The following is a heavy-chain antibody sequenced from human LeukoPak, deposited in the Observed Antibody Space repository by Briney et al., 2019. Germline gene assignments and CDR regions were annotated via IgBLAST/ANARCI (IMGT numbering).Heavy chain of an antibody. J-gene: IGHJ4*02. D-gene: IGHD3-10*01. V-gene: IGHV3-48*03. CDR3: ARVKKHLWVYGTFDY. CDR2: ISSSGSTI. CDR1: GFTFSSYE. Sequence: PGGSLRLSCAASGFTFSSYEMNWVRQAPGKGLEWVSYISSSGSTIYYADSVKGRFTISRDNAKNSLYLQMNSLRAEDTAVYYCARVKKHLWVYGTFDYWGQGTLVTVSS.